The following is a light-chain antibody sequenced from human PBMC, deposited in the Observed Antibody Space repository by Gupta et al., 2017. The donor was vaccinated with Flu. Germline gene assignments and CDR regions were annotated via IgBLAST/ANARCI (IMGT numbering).Light chain of an antibody. CDR1: QSLLHSNGYNY. Sequence: DIVMTQSPLSLPVTPGEPASISCRSSQSLLHSNGYNYLDWYLQKPGQSLQLLIYLGSNRASGVPDRFSGSGSGTDFTLKISRVEAEGVGVYYCMQALQTPWTFGQGTKVEIK. J-gene: IGKJ1*01. CDR2: LGS. CDR3: MQALQTPWT. V-gene: IGKV2-28*01.